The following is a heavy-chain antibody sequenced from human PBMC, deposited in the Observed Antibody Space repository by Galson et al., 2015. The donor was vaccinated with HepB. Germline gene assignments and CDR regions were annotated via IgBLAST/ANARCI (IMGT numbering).Heavy chain of an antibody. Sequence: PALVKPTQTLTLTCTFSGFSLSSPQMRVTWIRQPPGKALEWLARIDWDDDKFYSTSLKARLSISKDTSKNQVVLTMTNVDPVDTGTYYCARTYLSSGALDYWGPGTQVTVSS. J-gene: IGHJ4*02. D-gene: IGHD1-26*01. CDR3: ARTYLSSGALDY. V-gene: IGHV2-70*04. CDR1: GFSLSSPQMR. CDR2: IDWDDDK.